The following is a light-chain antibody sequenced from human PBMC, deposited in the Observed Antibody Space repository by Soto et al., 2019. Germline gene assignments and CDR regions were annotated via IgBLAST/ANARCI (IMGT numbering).Light chain of an antibody. CDR1: RSISTY. Sequence: DIQMTQSPSSLSASVGDGVTITCRASRSISTYLNWYQQIPGKAPNLLIYAASSLQSGVPSRFSGSGSGTDFTLTISSLQPEDFTTDYCQQSYSTPWTFGQGT. CDR2: AAS. CDR3: QQSYSTPWT. V-gene: IGKV1-39*01. J-gene: IGKJ1*01.